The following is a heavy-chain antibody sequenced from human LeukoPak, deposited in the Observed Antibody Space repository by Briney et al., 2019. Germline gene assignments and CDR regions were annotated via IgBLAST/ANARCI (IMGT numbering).Heavy chain of an antibody. CDR2: IRYDGSNK. V-gene: IGHV3-30*02. Sequence: GGSLRLSCAASGFTFSSYGMHWVRQAPGKGLEWVAFIRYDGSNKYYADSVKGRFTISRDNSKNTLYLQMNSLRAEDTAVYYCAKDPSSSYSSGWYFDYWGQGTLATVSS. CDR1: GFTFSSYG. CDR3: AKDPSSSYSSGWYFDY. D-gene: IGHD6-19*01. J-gene: IGHJ4*02.